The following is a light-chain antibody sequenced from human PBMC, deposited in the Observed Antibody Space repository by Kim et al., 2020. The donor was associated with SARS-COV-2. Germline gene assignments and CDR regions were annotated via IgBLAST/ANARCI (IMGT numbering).Light chain of an antibody. J-gene: IGLJ3*02. CDR1: SGSVSTGYY. Sequence: GWTVTLPCGLSSGSVSTGYYPSWYQQTPGQAPRTLIYSTNTRSSGVPDRFSGSILGNKAALTITGAQADDESDYYCVLYMGSGISVFGGGTKLTVL. CDR3: VLYMGSGISV. CDR2: STN. V-gene: IGLV8-61*01.